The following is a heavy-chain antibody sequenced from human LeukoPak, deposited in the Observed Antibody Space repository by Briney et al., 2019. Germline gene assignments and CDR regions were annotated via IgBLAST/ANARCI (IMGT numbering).Heavy chain of an antibody. V-gene: IGHV4-59*08. Sequence: SETLSLTCTVSGGSISSYYWSWIRQPPGKGLEWIGYIYYSGSTNYNPSLKSRVTISVDTSKNQFSLKLSSVTAADTAVYYCARHGIHTGYFQHWGQGTLVTVSS. J-gene: IGHJ1*01. CDR2: IYYSGST. D-gene: IGHD1-26*01. CDR1: GGSISSYY. CDR3: ARHGIHTGYFQH.